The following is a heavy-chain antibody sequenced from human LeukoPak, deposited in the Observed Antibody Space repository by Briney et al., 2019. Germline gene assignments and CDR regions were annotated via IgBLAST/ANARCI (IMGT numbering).Heavy chain of an antibody. CDR2: IIPIFGTA. CDR1: GGTFSSYA. CDR3: ARVPRPDILTGYYNRLWFDP. Sequence: ASVKVSCKASGGTFSSYAISWVRQAPGQGLEWMGGIIPIFGTANYAQKFQGRVTITADESTSTAYMELSSLRSEDTAVYYRARVPRPDILTGYYNRLWFDPWGQGTLVTVSS. D-gene: IGHD3-9*01. V-gene: IGHV1-69*13. J-gene: IGHJ5*02.